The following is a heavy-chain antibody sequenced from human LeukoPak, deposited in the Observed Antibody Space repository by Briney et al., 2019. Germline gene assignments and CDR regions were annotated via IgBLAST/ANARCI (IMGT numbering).Heavy chain of an antibody. Sequence: GGSLGLSCVASEFTFSSHAMNWVRQAPGKGLEWVSVISGGGGTTYYADSVKGRFTFSRDNSKNTVLLQMDGLRADDTAVYYCSKGALVGATTFFDYWGQGVLVTVSS. CDR2: ISGGGGTT. CDR3: SKGALVGATTFFDY. D-gene: IGHD1-26*01. CDR1: EFTFSSHA. V-gene: IGHV3-23*01. J-gene: IGHJ4*02.